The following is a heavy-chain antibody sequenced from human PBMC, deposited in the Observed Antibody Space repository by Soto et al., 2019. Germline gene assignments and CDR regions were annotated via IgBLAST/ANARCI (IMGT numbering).Heavy chain of an antibody. CDR1: GGTFSSYA. V-gene: IGHV1-69*13. CDR2: IIPIFGTA. Sequence: ASVKVSCNASGGTFSSYAISWVRQAPGQGLEWMGGIIPIFGTANYAQKFQGRVTITADESTSTAYMELSSLRSEDTAVYYCARDRSSIAARLPPAYGMDVWGQGTTVTVSS. D-gene: IGHD6-6*01. CDR3: ARDRSSIAARLPPAYGMDV. J-gene: IGHJ6*02.